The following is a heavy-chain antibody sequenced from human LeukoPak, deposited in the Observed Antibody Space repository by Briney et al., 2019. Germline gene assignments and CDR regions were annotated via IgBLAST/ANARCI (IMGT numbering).Heavy chain of an antibody. D-gene: IGHD3-3*02. V-gene: IGHV3-23*01. J-gene: IGHJ4*02. CDR3: AKPHYGSGYNS. CDR1: GFTFSTYV. CDR2: ISGSGSST. Sequence: GGSLRLSCAASGFTFSTYVMSWVGQAPGKGLEWVSAISGSGSSTYYADSVKGRFTISRDNSRNTPYLQMNSLRAEDTAVYHCAKPHYGSGYNSWGQGTLVTVSS.